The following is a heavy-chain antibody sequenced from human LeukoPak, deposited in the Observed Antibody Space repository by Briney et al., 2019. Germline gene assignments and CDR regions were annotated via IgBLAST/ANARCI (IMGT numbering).Heavy chain of an antibody. D-gene: IGHD1-1*01. CDR3: ARSQTAYYYMDV. Sequence: PGGSLRLSCAASEFSVGSNYMTWVRQAPGKGLEWVSLIYSGGSTYYADSVKGRFTISRDNSKNTLYLQMNSLRAEDTAVYYCARSQTAYYYMDVWGQGTLVTVSS. V-gene: IGHV3-66*01. CDR1: EFSVGSNY. J-gene: IGHJ6*03. CDR2: IYSGGST.